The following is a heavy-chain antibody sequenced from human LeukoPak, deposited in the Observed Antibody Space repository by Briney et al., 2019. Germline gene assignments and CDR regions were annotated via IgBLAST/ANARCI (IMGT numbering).Heavy chain of an antibody. CDR1: GGSISRHD. V-gene: IGHV4-59*11. Sequence: SETLSLTCTVSGGSISRHDLNWIRQPPGKGLEWVGYIDYSGSTDYNPSLKSRVTFSVDTSKKQFSLKLSSVTAADTAVYYSARGDSSGWYYFDYWGQGTLVTVSS. D-gene: IGHD6-19*01. J-gene: IGHJ4*02. CDR3: ARGDSSGWYYFDY. CDR2: IDYSGST.